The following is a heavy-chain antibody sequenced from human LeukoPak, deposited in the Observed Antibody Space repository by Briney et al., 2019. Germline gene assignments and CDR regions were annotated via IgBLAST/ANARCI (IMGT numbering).Heavy chain of an antibody. Sequence: SETLSLTCTVSGYSISSGYYWGWIRQPPGKGLEWIGSIYHSGSTYYNPSLKSRVTISVDTSKNQFSLKLSSVTAADTAVYYCARLTQYCSSTSCYNDWGQGTLVTVSS. V-gene: IGHV4-38-2*02. D-gene: IGHD2-2*02. CDR2: IYHSGST. J-gene: IGHJ4*02. CDR1: GYSISSGYY. CDR3: ARLTQYCSSTSCYND.